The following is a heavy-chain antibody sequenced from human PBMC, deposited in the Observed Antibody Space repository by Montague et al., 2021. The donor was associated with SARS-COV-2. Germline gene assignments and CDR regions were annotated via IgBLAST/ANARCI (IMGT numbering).Heavy chain of an antibody. J-gene: IGHJ4*02. D-gene: IGHD2-2*01. CDR1: GDSVSSNLAT. V-gene: IGHV6-1*01. Sequence: CAISGDSVSSNLATWNWIRQSPSRGLEWLGRTYYRSKWYNDYAESVKSRITIDPDTSNHQFSLHLNSVTPEDTAVYYCARIPVGSKYYFDFWGQGTLVTVSS. CDR3: ARIPVGSKYYFDF. CDR2: TYYRSKWYN.